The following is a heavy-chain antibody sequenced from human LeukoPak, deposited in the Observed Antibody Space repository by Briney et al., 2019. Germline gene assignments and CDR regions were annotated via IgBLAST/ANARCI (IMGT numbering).Heavy chain of an antibody. CDR1: GFTFSSYS. CDR3: AIEYHDYGGY. Sequence: AGALRLSCAASGFTFSSYSMNWVRQAPGKGLERVSSIISSSSYIYYADSVKGRFTIYRDNAKNSLYLQMNSLRAEETAVYYCAIEYHDYGGYWGHGTLVTVSS. CDR2: IISSSSYI. D-gene: IGHD4-23*01. V-gene: IGHV3-21*01. J-gene: IGHJ4*01.